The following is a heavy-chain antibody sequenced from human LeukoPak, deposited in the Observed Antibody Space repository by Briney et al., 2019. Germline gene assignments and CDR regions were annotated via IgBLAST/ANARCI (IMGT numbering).Heavy chain of an antibody. D-gene: IGHD3-10*01. CDR1: GFTFSSYG. CDR2: ISNDGSNK. Sequence: HPGRSLRLSCAASGFTFSSYGMHWVRQAPGKGLEWVALISNDGSNKYYADSVKGRFTISRDNSKNTLYLQMNSLRIEDTAVYYCAKKGYGSETYHSFDYWGQGTLVTVSS. J-gene: IGHJ4*02. CDR3: AKKGYGSETYHSFDY. V-gene: IGHV3-30*18.